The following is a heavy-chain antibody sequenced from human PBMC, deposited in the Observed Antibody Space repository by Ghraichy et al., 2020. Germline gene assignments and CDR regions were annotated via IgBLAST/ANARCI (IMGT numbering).Heavy chain of an antibody. Sequence: ETLSLTCAASGFTFNNYWMHWVRQAPGKGLVWVSRINNDGSSTIYADSVKGRFTISRDNAKNTLSLQMNSLRADDTAVYYCARAQSRNIVVIPDHYYYYMDVWGKGTTVTVSS. J-gene: IGHJ6*03. CDR3: ARAQSRNIVVIPDHYYYYMDV. D-gene: IGHD2-2*01. V-gene: IGHV3-74*01. CDR1: GFTFNNYW. CDR2: INNDGSST.